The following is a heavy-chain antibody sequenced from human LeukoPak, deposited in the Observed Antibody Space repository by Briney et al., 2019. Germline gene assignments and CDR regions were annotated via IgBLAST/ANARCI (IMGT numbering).Heavy chain of an antibody. V-gene: IGHV4-34*01. Sequence: PSETLSLTCAVYGGSFSGYYWSWIRQPPGKGREWIGEINHSGSTNYNPSPKSRVTISVDMSKDQFTLKLSSVTAADTAVYYCARGPSRMVYAKAKNWFDPWGQGTLVTVSS. J-gene: IGHJ5*02. CDR2: INHSGST. CDR3: ARGPSRMVYAKAKNWFDP. D-gene: IGHD2-8*01. CDR1: GGSFSGYY.